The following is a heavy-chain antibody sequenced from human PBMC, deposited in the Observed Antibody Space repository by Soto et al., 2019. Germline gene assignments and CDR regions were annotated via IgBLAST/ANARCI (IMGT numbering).Heavy chain of an antibody. J-gene: IGHJ3*02. D-gene: IGHD2-15*01. CDR1: GYTFTSYY. Sequence: ASVKVSCKASGYTFTSYYMHWVRQAPGQGFEWMGIINPSGGSTSYAQKFQGRVTMTRDTSTSTVYMELSSLRSEDTAVYYCAMPSYCSGGSCSDAFDIWGQGTMVTVSS. V-gene: IGHV1-46*03. CDR3: AMPSYCSGGSCSDAFDI. CDR2: INPSGGST.